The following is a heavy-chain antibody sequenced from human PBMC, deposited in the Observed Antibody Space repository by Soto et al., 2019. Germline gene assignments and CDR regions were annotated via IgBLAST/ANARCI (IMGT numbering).Heavy chain of an antibody. CDR1: GFTFSTYS. V-gene: IGHV3-21*01. D-gene: IGHD3-22*01. J-gene: IGHJ3*02. CDR2: MSSRSDYI. CDR3: ARRYYYDTENRDAFDI. Sequence: GGSLRLSCAASGFTFSTYSMNWVRQAPGKGLEWVSSMSSRSDYIFYADSVKGRFTISRDNAKNSLYLQMNSLRAEDTAVYYCARRYYYDTENRDAFDIWGQGTLVTVSS.